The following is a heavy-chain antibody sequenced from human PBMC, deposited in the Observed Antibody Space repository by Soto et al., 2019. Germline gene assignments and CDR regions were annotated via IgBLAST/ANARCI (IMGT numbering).Heavy chain of an antibody. D-gene: IGHD5-12*01. Sequence: GGSLRLSCAASGFTFSSYAMSWVRQAPGKGLEWVSAISGSGGSTYYADSVKGRFTISRDNSKNTLYLQMNSLRAEDTAVYYCAKDLLHGGYGACFDYWGQGTLVTVSS. V-gene: IGHV3-23*01. CDR1: GFTFSSYA. CDR2: ISGSGGST. CDR3: AKDLLHGGYGACFDY. J-gene: IGHJ4*02.